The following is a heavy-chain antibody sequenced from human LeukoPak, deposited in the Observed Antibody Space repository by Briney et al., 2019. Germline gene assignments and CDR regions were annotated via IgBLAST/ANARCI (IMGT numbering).Heavy chain of an antibody. CDR3: AKDQSDIVVVPAAIEEEWAFDI. CDR1: GFTFSSYA. V-gene: IGHV3-66*01. Sequence: PGGSLRLSCAASGFTFSSYAMSWVRQAPGKGLEWVSVIYSGGSTYYADSVKGRFTISRDNSKNTLYLQMNSLRAEDTAVYYCAKDQSDIVVVPAAIEEEWAFDIWGQGTMVTVSS. D-gene: IGHD2-2*01. J-gene: IGHJ3*02. CDR2: IYSGGST.